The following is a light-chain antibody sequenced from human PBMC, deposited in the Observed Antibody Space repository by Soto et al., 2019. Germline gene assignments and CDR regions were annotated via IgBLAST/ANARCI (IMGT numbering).Light chain of an antibody. V-gene: IGLV2-11*01. CDR2: DVS. CDR1: SRDVGGYNY. Sequence: QSALTQPRSVSGSPGQSVTISCTGTSRDVGGYNYVSWYQQHPGKAPKLMIYDVSNRPSGVPDRFSCSKSGNTASLTISGLQAEDESDYYCCSYAGSYTMVFGEGTKLTV. CDR3: CSYAGSYTMV. J-gene: IGLJ2*01.